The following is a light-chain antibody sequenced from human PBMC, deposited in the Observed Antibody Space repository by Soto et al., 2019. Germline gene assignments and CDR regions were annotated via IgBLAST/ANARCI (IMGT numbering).Light chain of an antibody. V-gene: IGLV2-14*01. CDR3: SSYTSGNTPYV. Sequence: QSVLTQPASVSGSPGQSIIISWTGTGSDVGGYNYVSWYQQYPGKAPKLMIYDVSDRPSGVSNRFSGSKSGNTASLTISGLQPEDEADYFCSSYTSGNTPYVFGTGTKVTVL. J-gene: IGLJ1*01. CDR1: GSDVGGYNY. CDR2: DVS.